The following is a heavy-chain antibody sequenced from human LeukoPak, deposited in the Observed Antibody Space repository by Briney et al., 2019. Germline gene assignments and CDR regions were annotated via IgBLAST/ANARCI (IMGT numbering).Heavy chain of an antibody. CDR3: AKQAYDSPRTDFDY. V-gene: IGHV3-23*01. CDR2: VSNSSGST. CDR1: GLTFSRYA. Sequence: PGGSLRLSCAASGLTFSRYAMSWVRQAPGKGLEWVSGVSNSSGSTYYADSVKGRFTISRDNSKNTLHLQMNSLRAEDTAIYYCAKQAYDSPRTDFDYWGQGTLVTVSS. J-gene: IGHJ4*02. D-gene: IGHD3-22*01.